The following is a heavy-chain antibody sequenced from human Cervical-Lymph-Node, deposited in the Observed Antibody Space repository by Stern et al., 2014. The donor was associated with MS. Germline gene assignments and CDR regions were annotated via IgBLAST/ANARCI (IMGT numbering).Heavy chain of an antibody. V-gene: IGHV1-2*02. Sequence: QLVQSGPEMKKPGASVKVSCKASGYTFTNYHIHWVRQAPGQGLEWVGWINTNSGGTNYAQKFQDRVTITRDTSITTAYLEVRRLTSDDTAVYYCGRGGTVTTVGYWGQGTLVTVSS. CDR1: GYTFTNYH. CDR3: GRGGTVTTVGY. J-gene: IGHJ4*02. D-gene: IGHD3-10*01. CDR2: INTNSGGT.